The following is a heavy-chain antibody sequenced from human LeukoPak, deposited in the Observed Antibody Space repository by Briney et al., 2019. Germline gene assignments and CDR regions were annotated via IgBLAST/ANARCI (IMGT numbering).Heavy chain of an antibody. CDR3: ARREYSYVHFDY. D-gene: IGHD5-18*01. CDR1: GGSISSYY. CDR2: IYYSPTT. J-gene: IGHJ4*02. V-gene: IGHV4-59*01. Sequence: PSETLSLTCTVYGGSISSYYWRWIRQPPGKGLDWIRYIYYSPTTNYTPSLNSRVTISLHTSKIQFSLKLNSVPAAHTAVYYCARREYSYVHFDYWGQGTLVTVSS.